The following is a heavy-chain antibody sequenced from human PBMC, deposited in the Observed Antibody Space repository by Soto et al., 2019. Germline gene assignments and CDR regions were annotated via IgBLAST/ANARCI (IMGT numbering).Heavy chain of an antibody. D-gene: IGHD1-1*01. V-gene: IGHV4-30-4*01. CDR3: ASLSNWNDLGSH. CDR2: IYYSGST. Sequence: TSETLSLTCTVSGGSISSGDYYWSWIRQPPGKGLEWIGYIYYSGSTYYNPSLKSRVTISVDTSKNQFSLKLSSVTAADTAVYYCASLSNWNDLGSHWGQGTLVTVSS. CDR1: GGSISSGDYY. J-gene: IGHJ4*02.